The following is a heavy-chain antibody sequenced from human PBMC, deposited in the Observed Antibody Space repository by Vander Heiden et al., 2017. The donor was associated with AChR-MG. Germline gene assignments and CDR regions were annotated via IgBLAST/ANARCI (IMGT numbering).Heavy chain of an antibody. CDR1: GYSFTSDG. CDR2: ISAYNGQT. D-gene: IGHD2-2*01. V-gene: IGHV1-18*01. Sequence: QVQLVQPGAVVKKPGASAKVPCKASGYSFTSDGLSGTRQAPGYGPEGVGWISAYNGQTQYVEKLEGRVTMTTDTSTSTAFMELRSLRSDDTAVYYCVRARAVVPAATEAFDVWGQGTLVTVSS. J-gene: IGHJ3*01. CDR3: VRARAVVPAATEAFDV.